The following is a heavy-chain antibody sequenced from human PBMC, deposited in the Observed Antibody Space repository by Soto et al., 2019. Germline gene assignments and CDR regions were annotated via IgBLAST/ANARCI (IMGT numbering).Heavy chain of an antibody. CDR1: GFTFRSYN. D-gene: IGHD2-15*01. V-gene: IGHV3-21*01. CDR2: ISSSSSYI. J-gene: IGHJ4*02. CDR3: ARDCSGCSCYSGGPPIDY. Sequence: EVQLVESGGGLVKPGGSLRLSCAASGFTFRSYNMNWVRQAPGKGLECVSYISSSSSYISYADSVKGRFTISRDNAKNSLDPQMSSLRAEDTAVYYCARDCSGCSCYSGGPPIDYCGQGPLVTVSS.